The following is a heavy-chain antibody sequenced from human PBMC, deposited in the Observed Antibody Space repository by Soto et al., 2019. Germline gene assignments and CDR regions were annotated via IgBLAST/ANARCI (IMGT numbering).Heavy chain of an antibody. CDR1: GFTFSSYG. D-gene: IGHD2-2*03. J-gene: IGHJ5*02. CDR3: AKDGHGYCISTSCSNSFDH. CDR2: IS. V-gene: IGHV3-30*18. Sequence: QVQLVESGGGVVQPGRSLRLSCAASGFTFSSYGMHWVRQAPGKGLEWVAVISSVKGRFTISRDNSKNTLYLQMNSLRAEDTAVYYCAKDGHGYCISTSCSNSFDHWGQGTLVTVSS.